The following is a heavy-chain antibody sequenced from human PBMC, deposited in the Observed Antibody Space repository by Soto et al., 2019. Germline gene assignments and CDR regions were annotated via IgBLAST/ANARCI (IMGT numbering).Heavy chain of an antibody. D-gene: IGHD3-16*01. J-gene: IGHJ4*02. V-gene: IGHV2-70*13. CDR2: IDWDDDK. Sequence: SGPTRLNPTQTLTLTCTFSGFSLSTHGMCVGWIRQPPGKALEWLALIDWDDDKYYNTSLKTRLTISKGTSKNQVVLTMTNMDPVDTATYYWARAGFGIYYFDHRGQGTMVTVAS. CDR1: GFSLSTHGMC. CDR3: ARAGFGIYYFDH.